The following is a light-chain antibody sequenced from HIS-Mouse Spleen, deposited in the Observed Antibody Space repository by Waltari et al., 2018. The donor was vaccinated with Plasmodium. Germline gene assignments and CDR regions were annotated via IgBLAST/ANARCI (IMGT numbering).Light chain of an antibody. J-gene: IGLJ3*02. V-gene: IGLV3-10*01. Sequence: SYELTQPPSVSVSPGQTARIPCPGDDLPKKYAYWYQQKSGQAPELVIFKDCKRPSGMPERCSGSSSGTMATLTISGAQVEDEADYYCYSTDSSGKHRVFGGGTKLTVL. CDR1: DLPKKY. CDR3: YSTDSSGKHRV. CDR2: KDC.